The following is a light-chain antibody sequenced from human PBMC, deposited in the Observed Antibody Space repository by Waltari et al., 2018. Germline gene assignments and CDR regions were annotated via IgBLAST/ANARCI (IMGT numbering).Light chain of an antibody. Sequence: SYEFTQPPSIPVSPGQTARPTCSAENLPDKYVSWYQQKSGQSPTLVIYQDNKRPSGIPERFSGSKSGNTATLTISETQTFDEADFYCQAWDITTNVVFGGGTKLTVL. CDR2: QDN. CDR1: NLPDKY. J-gene: IGLJ2*01. CDR3: QAWDITTNVV. V-gene: IGLV3-1*01.